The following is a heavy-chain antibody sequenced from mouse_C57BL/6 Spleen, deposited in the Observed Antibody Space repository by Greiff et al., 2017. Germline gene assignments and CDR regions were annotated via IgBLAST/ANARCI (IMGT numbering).Heavy chain of an antibody. CDR3: ARWLPIGYYAMDY. CDR1: GYTFTSYW. D-gene: IGHD2-2*01. Sequence: VQLQQSGAELAKPGASVKLSCKASGYTFTSYWMHWVKQRPGQGLEWIGYINPSSGYTKYNQKFKDKATLTADKSSSPAYMQLSSLTYEDSAVYYCARWLPIGYYAMDYWGQGTSVTVSS. J-gene: IGHJ4*01. V-gene: IGHV1-7*01. CDR2: INPSSGYT.